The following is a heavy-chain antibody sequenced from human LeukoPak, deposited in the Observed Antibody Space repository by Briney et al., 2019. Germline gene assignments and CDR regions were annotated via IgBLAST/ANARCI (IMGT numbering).Heavy chain of an antibody. Sequence: VASVKVSRKASGYTFTSYDINWVRQATGQGLEWMGWMNPNSGNTGYAQKFQGRVTMTRNTSISTAYMELSSLRSEDTAVYYCARLRYCSSTSCYPNWFDPWGQGTLVTVSS. D-gene: IGHD2-2*01. J-gene: IGHJ5*02. V-gene: IGHV1-8*01. CDR1: GYTFTSYD. CDR2: MNPNSGNT. CDR3: ARLRYCSSTSCYPNWFDP.